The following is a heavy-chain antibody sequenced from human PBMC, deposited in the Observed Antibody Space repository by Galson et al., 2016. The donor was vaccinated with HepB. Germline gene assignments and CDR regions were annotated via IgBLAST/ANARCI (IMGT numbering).Heavy chain of an antibody. D-gene: IGHD3-3*01. V-gene: IGHV3-23*01. Sequence: SLRLSCAASGFTFKNYGMSWVRQAPGKGLEWVSSLSGNGDTPYYTESVKGRFTISRDNSKSTLYLQMNSLRVEDTAVYSCAKDKVLSIRFLEWLFDHWGQGALVTVAS. CDR3: AKDKVLSIRFLEWLFDH. CDR1: GFTFKNYG. CDR2: LSGNGDTP. J-gene: IGHJ4*02.